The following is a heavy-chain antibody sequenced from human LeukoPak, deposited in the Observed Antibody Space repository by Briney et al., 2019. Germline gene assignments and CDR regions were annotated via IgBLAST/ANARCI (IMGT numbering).Heavy chain of an antibody. CDR1: RYTFTDYY. CDR3: ARDLRRSGYNWGCDH. J-gene: IGHJ4*02. Sequence: ASVKVSCTASRYTFTDYYIHWVRQAPGQGLEWMGMITSSGGDTSYAQKFEGRVTMTRDTSTRTVYMELSSLTSEDTAVYYCARDLRRSGYNWGCDHWGQGTLVTVSP. D-gene: IGHD5-24*01. V-gene: IGHV1-46*01. CDR2: ITSSGGDT.